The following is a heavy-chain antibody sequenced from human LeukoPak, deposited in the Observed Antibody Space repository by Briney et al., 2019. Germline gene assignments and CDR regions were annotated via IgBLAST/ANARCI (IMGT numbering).Heavy chain of an antibody. J-gene: IGHJ4*02. CDR3: ARDRVNWNDVGGLFDY. Sequence: PGGSLRLSCAASGFTVSSNYMSWVRQAPGKVLEWASLLYSGGSTSYADSVKGRFTFSRDNSKNTLYLQMNSLRAEDTAVYYCARDRVNWNDVGGLFDYWGQGTLVTVSS. D-gene: IGHD1-1*01. V-gene: IGHV3-53*01. CDR2: LYSGGST. CDR1: GFTVSSNY.